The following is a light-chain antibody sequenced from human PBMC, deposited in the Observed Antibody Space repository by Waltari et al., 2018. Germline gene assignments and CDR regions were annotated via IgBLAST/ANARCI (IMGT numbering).Light chain of an antibody. V-gene: IGKV4-1*01. Sequence: DIVMTPSPDFLPVSLGDRATINCQSSQSILSSSNNRNFLGWYQQKAGQPPKLLFYWASTREFGVPDRFSGSGSGTDFTLTISSLQAEDVAVYYCQQYYSTPWTFGQGTKVEIQ. CDR2: WAS. CDR1: QSILSSSNNRNF. J-gene: IGKJ1*01. CDR3: QQYYSTPWT.